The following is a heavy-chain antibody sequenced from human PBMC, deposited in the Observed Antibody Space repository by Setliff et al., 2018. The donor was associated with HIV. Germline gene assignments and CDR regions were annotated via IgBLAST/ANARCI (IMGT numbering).Heavy chain of an antibody. CDR1: GGAFSSYA. CDR2: IIPIFGTA. J-gene: IGHJ5*02. V-gene: IGHV1-69*05. Sequence: GASVKVSCKASGGAFSSYALSWVRQAPGQGLEWMGGIIPIFGTANYAQKFQGRVTITTDESTSTAYMELSSLRSEDTAVYYCARGVVVVPAAIPSNWFDPWGQGTLVTVSS. CDR3: ARGVVVVPAAIPSNWFDP. D-gene: IGHD2-2*02.